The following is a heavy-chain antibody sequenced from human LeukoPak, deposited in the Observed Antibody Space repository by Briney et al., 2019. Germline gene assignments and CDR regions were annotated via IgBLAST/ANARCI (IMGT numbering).Heavy chain of an antibody. Sequence: ASVKVSCKASGYTFTGYYMHWVRQAPGQGLEWMGWINTNTGNPTFAQGFTGRFVFSLDTSVSTAYLQISSLKTEDTAVYYCARDRTLFDYWGQGTLVTVSS. D-gene: IGHD1-7*01. CDR1: GYTFTGYY. CDR3: ARDRTLFDY. CDR2: INTNTGNP. V-gene: IGHV7-4-1*02. J-gene: IGHJ4*02.